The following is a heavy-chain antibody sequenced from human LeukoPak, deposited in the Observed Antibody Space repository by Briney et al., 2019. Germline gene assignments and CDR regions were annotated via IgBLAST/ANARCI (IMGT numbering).Heavy chain of an antibody. CDR2: IIPIFGTA. CDR1: GGTFSSYA. D-gene: IGHD2-8*01. CDR3: AGSLGYCTSNVCYLKY. Sequence: SVKVSCKASGGTFSSYAISWVRQAPGQGLEWMGGIIPIFGTANYAQKFQGRVTITADKSTTTAYMELSSLRSEDTAVYYCAGSLGYCTSNVCYLKYWGQGTLVTVSS. V-gene: IGHV1-69*06. J-gene: IGHJ4*02.